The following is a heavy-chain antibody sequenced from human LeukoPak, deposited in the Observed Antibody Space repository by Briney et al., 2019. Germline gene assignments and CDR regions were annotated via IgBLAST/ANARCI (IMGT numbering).Heavy chain of an antibody. Sequence: GGSLRLSCAASGFAVGSNTMSWVRQAPGKGLEWVSIIYSGGSTSYADSVKGRFTISRDNSKNTLYLQMNSLRTEDTAVYYCARGGSYFDISGYYFYWGQGTLVTVSS. CDR1: GFAVGSNT. CDR2: IYSGGST. D-gene: IGHD3-22*01. J-gene: IGHJ4*02. CDR3: ARGGSYFDISGYYFY. V-gene: IGHV3-66*01.